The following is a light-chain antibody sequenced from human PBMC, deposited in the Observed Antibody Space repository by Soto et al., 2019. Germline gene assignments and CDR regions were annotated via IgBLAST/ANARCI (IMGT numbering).Light chain of an antibody. J-gene: IGKJ2*01. CDR3: QQRSNWYT. Sequence: EIVLTQSPATLSLSPGDSATLSCRASRSVGSYLAWYQQKPGQAPRLLIYDASIRATGIPARFSGSGSGAAYTLTISSVEPEDFGVYYCQQRSNWYTFGQGTKLEIK. V-gene: IGKV3-11*01. CDR1: RSVGSY. CDR2: DAS.